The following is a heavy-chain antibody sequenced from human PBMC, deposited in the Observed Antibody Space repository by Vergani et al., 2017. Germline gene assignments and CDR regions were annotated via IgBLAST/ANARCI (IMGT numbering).Heavy chain of an antibody. CDR2: IYYSGST. CDR1: GGSISSSSYY. D-gene: IGHD4-17*01. J-gene: IGHJ4*02. CDR3: ARDHWAMTTVTTGFDY. V-gene: IGHV4-39*07. Sequence: QLQLQESGPGLVKPSETLSLTCTVSGGSISSSSYYWGWIRQPPGKGLEWIGSIYYSGSTYYNPSLKSRVTISVDTSKNQFSLKLSSVTAADTAVYYCARDHWAMTTVTTGFDYWGQGTLVTVSS.